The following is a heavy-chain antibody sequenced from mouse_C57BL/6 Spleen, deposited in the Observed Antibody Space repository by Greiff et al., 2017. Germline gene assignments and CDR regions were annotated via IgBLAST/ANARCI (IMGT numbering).Heavy chain of an antibody. CDR2: IYPGDGDT. J-gene: IGHJ1*03. Sequence: VQLPQSGAELVKPGASVKISCKASGYAFSSYWLNWVKQRPGKGLEWIGQIYPGDGDTNYNGKFKGKATLTADKSSNTAYMQLSSLTSEDSAVYCCARSTVVAPSYWYFSVWGTGTTVTVST. V-gene: IGHV1-80*01. CDR1: GYAFSSYW. CDR3: ARSTVVAPSYWYFSV. D-gene: IGHD1-1*01.